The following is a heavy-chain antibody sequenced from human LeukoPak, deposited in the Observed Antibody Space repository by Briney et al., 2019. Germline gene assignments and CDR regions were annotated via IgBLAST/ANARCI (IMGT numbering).Heavy chain of an antibody. CDR1: GGSISRDY. J-gene: IGHJ4*01. V-gene: IGHV4-59*12. D-gene: IGHD4-17*01. CDR2: ISYSGST. Sequence: RSETPSLTCTVSGGSISRDYWSWSRQPPGKGLEWIGYISYSGSTNYNPSLKRRVNISVDTSKNQFSLKLSSVTAADTAVYYCARDDYGDYFNHWG. CDR3: ARDDYGDYFNH.